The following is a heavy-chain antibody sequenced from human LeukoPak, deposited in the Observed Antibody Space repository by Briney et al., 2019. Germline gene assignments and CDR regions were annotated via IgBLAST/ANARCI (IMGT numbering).Heavy chain of an antibody. Sequence: GGSLRLSCAASGFTFSSYWMTWVRQAPGKGLEWVANIKPDGSQIYYVDSVKGRFTISRDNAKNSLYLQMNSLRAEDTAVYYCARDLNWETYWGQGTLVSVSS. CDR1: GFTFSSYW. V-gene: IGHV3-7*01. D-gene: IGHD7-27*01. J-gene: IGHJ4*02. CDR3: ARDLNWETY. CDR2: IKPDGSQI.